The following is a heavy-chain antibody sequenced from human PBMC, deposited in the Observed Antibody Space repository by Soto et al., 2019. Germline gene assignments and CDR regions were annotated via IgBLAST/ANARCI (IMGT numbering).Heavy chain of an antibody. CDR2: ISYDGSNK. D-gene: IGHD4-17*01. J-gene: IGHJ4*02. Sequence: QVQLVECGGGVVQPGRSLRLSCAASGFTFSSYAMHWVRQAPGKGLEWVAVISYDGSNKYYADSVKGRFTISRDNSKNTLYLQMNSLRAEDTAVYYCARATVTTFYWGQGTLVTVSS. V-gene: IGHV3-30-3*01. CDR3: ARATVTTFY. CDR1: GFTFSSYA.